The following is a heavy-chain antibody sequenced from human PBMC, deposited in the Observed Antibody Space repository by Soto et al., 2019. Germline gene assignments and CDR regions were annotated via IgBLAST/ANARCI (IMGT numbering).Heavy chain of an antibody. Sequence: QVQLVQSGAEVKKPGASVTVSCKTSGYTFSNYGINWVRQAPGQGLEWMGWISGYNGNTNYAQTAQGRVTMTTDTPTGTVYMELRSLKSDDTAIYYCSRFIMVGGWFDPNYYHGMDVWGQGTTVTVSS. V-gene: IGHV1-18*01. CDR3: SRFIMVGGWFDPNYYHGMDV. D-gene: IGHD6-19*01. CDR1: GYTFSNYG. J-gene: IGHJ6*02. CDR2: ISGYNGNT.